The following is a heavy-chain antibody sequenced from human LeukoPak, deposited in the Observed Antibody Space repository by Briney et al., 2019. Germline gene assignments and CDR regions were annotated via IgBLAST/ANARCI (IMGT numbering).Heavy chain of an antibody. CDR3: AGGDGGGVTTEDYYYYYYMDV. J-gene: IGHJ6*03. CDR1: GASLSPYY. V-gene: IGHV4-34*01. D-gene: IGHD4-17*01. CDR2: INQRGST. Sequence: PSETLSLTCAVSGASLSPYYWSWIRQPPGGGREWFGEINQRGSTNYNPSLKSRVTISVEKFKNQFSLKLSSVTAADTAMYYCAGGDGGGVTTEDYYYYYYMDVWGKGTTVTVSS.